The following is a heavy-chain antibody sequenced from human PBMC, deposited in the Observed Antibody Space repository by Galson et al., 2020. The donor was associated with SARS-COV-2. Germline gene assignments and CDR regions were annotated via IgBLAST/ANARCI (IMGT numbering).Heavy chain of an antibody. J-gene: IGHJ4*02. Sequence: GGSLRLSCAASGFTFSSYAMHWVRQAPGKGLEWVAVISSDGSIEYYADSVKGRFTISRDNSKNTMYLQMNSLRVEDTAVYYCAINRALGYWGQGTLVTVSS. CDR3: AINRALGY. CDR1: GFTFSSYA. CDR2: ISSDGSIE. V-gene: IGHV3-30*03.